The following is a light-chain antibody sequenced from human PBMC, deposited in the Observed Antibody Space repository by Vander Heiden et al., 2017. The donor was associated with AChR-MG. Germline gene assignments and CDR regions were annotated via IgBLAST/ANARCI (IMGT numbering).Light chain of an antibody. CDR2: DNY. V-gene: IGLV1-51*01. Sequence: QSVLTPPPSVSAAPGQKVTISCSGSSSNIGNNYVSWYQQLPGTAPKLLIYDNYKRPSGIPDRFSGSKSGTAATLGITGLQTGDEADYYCGTWDSSLSAVVFGGGTKLTVL. J-gene: IGLJ2*01. CDR3: GTWDSSLSAVV. CDR1: SSNIGNNY.